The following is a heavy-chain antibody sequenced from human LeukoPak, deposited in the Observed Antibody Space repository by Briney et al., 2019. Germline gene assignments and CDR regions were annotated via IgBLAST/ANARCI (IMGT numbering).Heavy chain of an antibody. CDR1: GGSVSSSNW. V-gene: IGHV4-4*02. CDR2: IYHSGST. CDR3: ARETNYYDSSGNPYMDV. D-gene: IGHD3-22*01. Sequence: SETLSLTCAVSGGSVSSSNWWSWVRQPPGKGLEWIGEIYHSGSTNYNPSLKSRVTISVDKSKNQFSLKLSSVTAADTAVYYCARETNYYDSSGNPYMDVWGKGTTVTISS. J-gene: IGHJ6*03.